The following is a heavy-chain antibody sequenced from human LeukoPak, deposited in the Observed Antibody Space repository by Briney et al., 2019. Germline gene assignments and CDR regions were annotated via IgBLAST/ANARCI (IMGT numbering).Heavy chain of an antibody. V-gene: IGHV4-34*01. D-gene: IGHD3-22*01. CDR2: INDYTGNI. CDR1: GGSFTDYF. Sequence: SATLSLTCDVFGGSFTDYFWTWIRQSPGKGLGWIGEINDYTGNINYNPSLNSRVSISLEKSKNQFSLELRSVTAADTAVYYCARGRIAKIVVVHSFHYGMDVWGQGTTVTVSS. J-gene: IGHJ6*02. CDR3: ARGRIAKIVVVHSFHYGMDV.